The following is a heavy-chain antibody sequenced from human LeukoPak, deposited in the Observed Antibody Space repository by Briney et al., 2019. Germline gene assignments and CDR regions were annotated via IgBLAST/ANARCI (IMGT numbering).Heavy chain of an antibody. Sequence: ASVKVSCKASGYTFTSFGISWVRQAPGQGLEWVGGISAYDGNTNYAQRFQDRVTMTTDTSTTTAYMALRSLRSDDTAVYYCARDKVIASAGTPNWFDPWGQGTLVTVSS. D-gene: IGHD6-13*01. CDR3: ARDKVIASAGTPNWFDP. V-gene: IGHV1-18*01. CDR2: ISAYDGNT. CDR1: GYTFTSFG. J-gene: IGHJ5*02.